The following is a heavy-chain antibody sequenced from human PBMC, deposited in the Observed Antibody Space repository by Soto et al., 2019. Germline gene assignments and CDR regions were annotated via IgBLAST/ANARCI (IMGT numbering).Heavy chain of an antibody. J-gene: IGHJ2*01. CDR3: AREGRSGRPDRYFTV. D-gene: IGHD1-26*01. V-gene: IGHV4-30-2*01. CDR1: AGSISSGGYS. Sequence: QLQLQESGSGLVKPSQTLSLTCAVYAGSISSGGYSWSWLRQPPGNGLEWIGYIFHSGSTYYNPSLQSRVSMSVDGSQNHFSLAPRSVTAADPPVYYCAREGRSGRPDRYFTVWGRGTLVTVSA. CDR2: IFHSGST.